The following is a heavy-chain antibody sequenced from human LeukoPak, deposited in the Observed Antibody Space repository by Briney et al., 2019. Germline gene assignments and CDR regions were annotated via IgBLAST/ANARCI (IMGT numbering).Heavy chain of an antibody. CDR2: IYSGGNT. D-gene: IGHD3-22*01. Sequence: GGSLRLSCAASGFTVSSNYMSWVRQAPGKGLEWVSIIYSGGNTYYADSVKGRFTISRDNSKNTLYLQMNSLRAEDTAVYYCARGPGGLYYYDSSGGDYYFDYWGQGTLVTVSS. CDR1: GFTVSSNY. J-gene: IGHJ4*02. CDR3: ARGPGGLYYYDSSGGDYYFDY. V-gene: IGHV3-53*01.